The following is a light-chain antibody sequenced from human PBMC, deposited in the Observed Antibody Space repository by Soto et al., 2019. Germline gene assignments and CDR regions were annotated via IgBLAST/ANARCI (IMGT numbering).Light chain of an antibody. CDR1: QDISSH. V-gene: IGKV1-9*01. Sequence: DIQLTQSPSFLSASVGDRVTITCRASQDISSHLAWYQQKPGKAPKLLIYAASTLQSGVPSGFGGSGSGTESTLTITSLQPEEFVTYYCQQVKTYPLTFGGGTKVEIK. CDR3: QQVKTYPLT. J-gene: IGKJ4*01. CDR2: AAS.